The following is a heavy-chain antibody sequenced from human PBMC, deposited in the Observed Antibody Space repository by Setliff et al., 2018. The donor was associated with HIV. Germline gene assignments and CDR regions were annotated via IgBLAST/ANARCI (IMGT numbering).Heavy chain of an antibody. D-gene: IGHD5-12*01. V-gene: IGHV3-7*01. CDR3: ARVADGYDSYFDY. CDR2: IKQGGSEK. J-gene: IGHJ4*02. Sequence: GSLRLSCAASGFTFNTYAMSWVRQAPGKGLEWVANIKQGGSEKYYVDSVKGRFTMSRDNAKNSLFLQMHSLRAEDTAVYYCARVADGYDSYFDYWGQGTVVTVSS. CDR1: GFTFNTYA.